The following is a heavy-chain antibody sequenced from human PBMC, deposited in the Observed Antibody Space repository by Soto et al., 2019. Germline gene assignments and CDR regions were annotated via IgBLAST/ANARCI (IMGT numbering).Heavy chain of an antibody. CDR2: ASGSGGTT. J-gene: IGHJ4*02. CDR3: ATGVHIQGNFAY. CDR1: GFTFTNYA. D-gene: IGHD3-10*01. Sequence: EVHLLESGGGLVQPGGSLRLSCAASGFTFTNYAMTWVRQAPGQGLEWVSSASGSGGTTYYADSVKGRFTISRESSKNTVYLQMTSRRVEDTAVYSCATGVHIQGNFAYWGQGPLVTVSS. V-gene: IGHV3-23*01.